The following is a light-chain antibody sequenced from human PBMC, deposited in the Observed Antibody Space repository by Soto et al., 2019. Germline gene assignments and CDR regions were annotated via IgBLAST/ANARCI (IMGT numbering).Light chain of an antibody. J-gene: IGKJ2*01. V-gene: IGKV3-11*01. CDR1: QTVSTY. CDR3: QQRVIWPPT. CDR2: DAS. Sequence: EVVLTQSPATLSLSPGEGASLSCRTSQTVSTYLAWYQHKPGHAPRLLIYDASIRATGIAARFTGSGSGTDFTLTISSLEPEDSALYYCQQRVIWPPTFGQGTRLEI.